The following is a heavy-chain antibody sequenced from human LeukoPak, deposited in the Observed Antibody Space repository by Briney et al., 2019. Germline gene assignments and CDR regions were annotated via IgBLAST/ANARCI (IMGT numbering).Heavy chain of an antibody. J-gene: IGHJ6*03. CDR3: AVGSGSWYYYYYMDV. Sequence: SETLSLTCTVSGGSISSSRYYWGWLRQPPGTGLEWLGSTYYSGSTYYNPSLKSRVTISVDTSKNQFSLKLSSVTAADTAVYYCAVGSGSWYYYYYMDVWGKGTTVTISS. D-gene: IGHD3-10*01. CDR2: TYYSGST. CDR1: GGSISSSRYY. V-gene: IGHV4-39*01.